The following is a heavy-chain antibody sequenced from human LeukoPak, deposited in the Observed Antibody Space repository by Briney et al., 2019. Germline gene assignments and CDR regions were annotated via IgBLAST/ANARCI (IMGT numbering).Heavy chain of an antibody. V-gene: IGHV3-30*03. CDR1: GFTFSSYG. D-gene: IGHD3-10*01. Sequence: GRSLRLSCAASGFTFSSYGMHWVRQAPGKGLEWVAVISYDGSNKYYADSVKGRFTISRDNSKNTLYLQMNSLRAEDTAVYYCASRITMVRGVIDWGQGTLVTVSS. CDR2: ISYDGSNK. CDR3: ASRITMVRGVID. J-gene: IGHJ4*02.